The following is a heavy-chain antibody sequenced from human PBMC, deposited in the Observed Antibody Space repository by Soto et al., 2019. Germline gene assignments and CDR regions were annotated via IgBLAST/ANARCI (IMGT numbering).Heavy chain of an antibody. D-gene: IGHD3-16*01. J-gene: IGHJ5*02. CDR3: ARVKGYDYIWGSP. CDR2: ISAYNVNT. V-gene: IGHV1-18*01. Sequence: ASVKVSCKASGYTFTSYGISWVRQAPGQGLEWMGLISAYNVNTNYAQKLQGRVTMTTDSSTITAYMELRSLRSDDTAVYYCARVKGYDYIWGSPWGQGTLVTVSS. CDR1: GYTFTSYG.